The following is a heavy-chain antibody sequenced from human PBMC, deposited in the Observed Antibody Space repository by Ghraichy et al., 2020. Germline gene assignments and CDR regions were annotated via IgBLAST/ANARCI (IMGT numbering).Heavy chain of an antibody. V-gene: IGHV3-7*01. CDR3: AKPQRSPWNLNL. CDR2: INQDASEQ. CDR1: GSTLNTYW. Sequence: GGSLRLSCGASGSTLNTYWMSWVRQAPGKGLEWVANINQDASEQSYVDSVKGRFRISRDNAKNSLYFQMNSLRADDTAVYFCAKPQRSPWNLNLWGRGTLVTVSS. J-gene: IGHJ2*01.